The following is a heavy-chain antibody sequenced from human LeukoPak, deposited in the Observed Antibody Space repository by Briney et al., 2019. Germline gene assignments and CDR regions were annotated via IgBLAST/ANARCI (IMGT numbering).Heavy chain of an antibody. V-gene: IGHV3-49*04. CDR1: GFTFGDYA. D-gene: IGHD3-22*01. Sequence: GGSLRLSCTASGFTFGDYAMSWVRQAPGKGLEWVGFIRSKAYGGTAEYAASVKDRFTISRDDSKSIAYLQMNSLKTEDTAVYYCTRESWIGDSSGYHDYWGQGTLVTVSS. CDR3: TRESWIGDSSGYHDY. CDR2: IRSKAYGGTA. J-gene: IGHJ4*02.